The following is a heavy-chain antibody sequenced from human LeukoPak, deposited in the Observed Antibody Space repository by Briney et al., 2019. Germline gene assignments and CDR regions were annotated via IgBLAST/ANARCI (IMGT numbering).Heavy chain of an antibody. J-gene: IGHJ4*02. CDR2: IIPILGIA. V-gene: IGHV1-69*04. D-gene: IGHD3-10*01. CDR1: GYTFTSYG. Sequence: SVKVSCKASGYTFTSYGISWVRQAPGQGLEWMGRIIPILGIANYAQKFQGRVTITADKSTSTAYMELSSLRSEDTAVYYCAKTMVRGVIYYFDYWGQGTLVTVSS. CDR3: AKTMVRGVIYYFDY.